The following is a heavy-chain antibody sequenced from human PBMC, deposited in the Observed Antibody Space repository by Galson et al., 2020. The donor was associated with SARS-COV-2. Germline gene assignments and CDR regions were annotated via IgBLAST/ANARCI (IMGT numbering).Heavy chain of an antibody. V-gene: IGHV4-38-2*01. D-gene: IGHD2-21*01. CDR1: GVSISTTNY. J-gene: IGHJ2*01. CDR3: ARQGVTMIFLITVPVWFFDL. Sequence: SETLSLTCAVSGVSISTTNYWSWIRQAPGKGLEWIGSVYPSGSTYFNPSLKSRVTISLDTSKNQFSLRLTSVTAADTALYYCARQGVTMIFLITVPVWFFDLWGRGTLVTVSS. CDR2: VYPSGST.